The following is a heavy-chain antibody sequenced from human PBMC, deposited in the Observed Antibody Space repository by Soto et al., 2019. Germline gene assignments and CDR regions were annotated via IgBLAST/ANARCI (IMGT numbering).Heavy chain of an antibody. J-gene: IGHJ5*02. CDR2: MNPGSGDT. V-gene: IGHV1-8*01. Sequence: ASVKVSCKASGYSFTNNDVTWVRQATGQGLEWMGWMNPGSGDTGYAQKFQGRVTMTRDISIATAYMELSSLRSDDTAIYYCARMATFGSLNWFDPWGQVTLVPVSS. CDR3: ARMATFGSLNWFDP. CDR1: GYSFTNND. D-gene: IGHD3-16*01.